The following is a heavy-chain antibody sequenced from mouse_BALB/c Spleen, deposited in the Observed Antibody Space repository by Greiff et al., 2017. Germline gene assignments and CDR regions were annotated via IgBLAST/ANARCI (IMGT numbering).Heavy chain of an antibody. D-gene: IGHD1-1*01. CDR2: IWAGGST. Sequence: VKLMESGPGLVAPSQSLSITCTVSGFSLTSYGVHWVRQPPGKGLEWLGVIWAGGSTKYNSALMSRLSISKDNSKSQVFLKMNSLQTDDTAMYYCARDHYGSSYSYAMDYWGQGTSVTVSS. V-gene: IGHV2-9*02. CDR1: GFSLTSYG. CDR3: ARDHYGSSYSYAMDY. J-gene: IGHJ4*01.